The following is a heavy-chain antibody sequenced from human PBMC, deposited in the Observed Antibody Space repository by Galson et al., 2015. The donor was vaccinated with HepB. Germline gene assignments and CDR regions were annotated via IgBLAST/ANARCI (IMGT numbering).Heavy chain of an antibody. Sequence: SVKVSCKASGYKFSNYAIHWVRQAPGQRFEWMGWINGGNGNTRYSQRFQDRLTFTSDTSANIIYLELSSLRSEDTAAYYCARLDDSGYYWDYWGQGTLVTVSS. D-gene: IGHD5-12*01. J-gene: IGHJ4*02. CDR2: INGGNGNT. V-gene: IGHV1-3*01. CDR1: GYKFSNYA. CDR3: ARLDDSGYYWDY.